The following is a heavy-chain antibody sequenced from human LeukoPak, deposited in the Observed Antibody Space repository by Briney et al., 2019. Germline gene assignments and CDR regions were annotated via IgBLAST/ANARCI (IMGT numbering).Heavy chain of an antibody. V-gene: IGHV4-59*01. CDR3: ARDRRVYAPDAFDI. Sequence: SETLSLTCTVSGGSMNDYYWTWIRQPPGRGLEWIGYMYYSGSTKYNPSLKSRVTISVDTSKNQFSLKLSSVTAADTAVYYCARDRRVYAPDAFDIWGRGTMVTVSS. D-gene: IGHD2-8*01. J-gene: IGHJ3*02. CDR1: GGSMNDYY. CDR2: MYYSGST.